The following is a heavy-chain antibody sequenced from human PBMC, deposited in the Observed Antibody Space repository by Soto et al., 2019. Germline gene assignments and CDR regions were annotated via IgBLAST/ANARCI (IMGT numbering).Heavy chain of an antibody. V-gene: IGHV4-39*01. CDR3: ARQRTTVVTQAYFDH. CDR1: GESIISSSYY. Sequence: SETLSLTCIVSGESIISSSYYLGCIRQPPGKGLEWIGSIYYSGRTYYNPSFKSRVTISIDTSKNQFSLKLSSVTATDTAVYYCARQRTTVVTQAYFDHWGQGALVTVSS. CDR2: IYYSGRT. J-gene: IGHJ4*02. D-gene: IGHD2-21*02.